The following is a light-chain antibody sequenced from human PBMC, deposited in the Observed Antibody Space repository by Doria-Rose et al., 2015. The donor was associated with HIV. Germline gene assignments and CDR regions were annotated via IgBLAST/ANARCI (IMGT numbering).Light chain of an antibody. CDR1: QSFSSTY. Sequence: EIVMTQSPGTLSLSPGERATLSCRASQSFSSTYLAWYQQKPGQAPSLLIYDGSTRATGIPDRFSASWSGTDFTRTINRLEPEDFALYYCHQYGTSWTFGQGTKVEI. CDR2: DGS. V-gene: IGKV3-20*01. J-gene: IGKJ1*01. CDR3: HQYGTSWT.